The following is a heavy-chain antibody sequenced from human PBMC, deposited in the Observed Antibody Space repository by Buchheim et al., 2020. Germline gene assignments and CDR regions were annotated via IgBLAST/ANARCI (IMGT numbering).Heavy chain of an antibody. Sequence: EVQLLESGGGLVQPGGSRRLSCAASGFTFGSYDMTWVRQAPGKGLEWVSTVSGSGGRTYYADSVRGGFTISRDNSKKQLYLQMNRLRAEDTAVYYCAKGIVGTSLSDYWGQGTL. CDR3: AKGIVGTSLSDY. D-gene: IGHD1-26*01. CDR2: VSGSGGRT. J-gene: IGHJ4*02. CDR1: GFTFGSYD. V-gene: IGHV3-23*01.